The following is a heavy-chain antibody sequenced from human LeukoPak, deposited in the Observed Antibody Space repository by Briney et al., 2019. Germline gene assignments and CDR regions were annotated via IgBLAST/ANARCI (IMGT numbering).Heavy chain of an antibody. CDR3: AGGYSSSWYRFDP. Sequence: GGSLRLSCAASGFTVSRNYMSWVRQAPGKGLEWVSVIYSGGRTYYADSVKGRFTISRDNSKNTLYLQMNRLRAEDTAVYYCAGGYSSSWYRFDPWGQGTLVTVSS. CDR1: GFTVSRNY. D-gene: IGHD6-13*01. J-gene: IGHJ5*02. CDR2: IYSGGRT. V-gene: IGHV3-66*01.